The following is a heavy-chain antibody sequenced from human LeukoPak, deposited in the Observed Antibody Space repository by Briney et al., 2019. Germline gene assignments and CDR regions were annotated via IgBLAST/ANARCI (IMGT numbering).Heavy chain of an antibody. Sequence: PGKSLRLSCATSGFTFSGYGMHWVRQAPGKGLEWVTVIWSDGSNKYYADSVKGRFTISRDNAKNSLYLQMNSLRAEDTAVYYCARDPGPTTVVSAGTLDYWGQGTLVTVSS. CDR2: IWSDGSNK. V-gene: IGHV3-33*01. CDR1: GFTFSGYG. CDR3: ARDPGPTTVVSAGTLDY. J-gene: IGHJ4*02. D-gene: IGHD4-23*01.